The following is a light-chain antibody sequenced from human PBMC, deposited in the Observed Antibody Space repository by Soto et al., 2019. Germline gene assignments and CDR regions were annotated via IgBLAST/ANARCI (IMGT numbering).Light chain of an antibody. CDR1: QGISSY. J-gene: IGKJ1*01. Sequence: AIRMTQSPSSLSASTGDRVTITCRASQGISSYLAWYQQKPGKAPKLLIYAASTLQSGVPSRFSGSGSGTDFTLTISCLQSEDFASYFCQHTFNSPPWTFGQGTKVEVK. V-gene: IGKV1-8*01. CDR3: QHTFNSPPWT. CDR2: AAS.